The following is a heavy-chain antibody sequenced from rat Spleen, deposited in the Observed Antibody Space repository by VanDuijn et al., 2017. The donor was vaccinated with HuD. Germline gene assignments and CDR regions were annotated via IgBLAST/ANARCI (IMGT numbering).Heavy chain of an antibody. V-gene: IGHV5-29*01. CDR2: ISYDGTAT. CDR3: TREGEGEDY. J-gene: IGHJ2*01. Sequence: EVQLVESGGGLVQPGRSLKLSCVASGFTFSNYGMAWVRQAPTKGLEWVASISYDGTATYYRDSVKGRFTLSRDNAKSTLYLQMESLRSEDTATYYCTREGEGEDYWGQGVMVTVSS. D-gene: IGHD1-11*01. CDR1: GFTFSNYG.